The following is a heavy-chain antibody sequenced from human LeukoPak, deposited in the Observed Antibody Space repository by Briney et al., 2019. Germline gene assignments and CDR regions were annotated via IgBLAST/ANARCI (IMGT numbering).Heavy chain of an antibody. Sequence: PGGSLRLSCAASGFTFSTYSMNWVRQAPGKGLEWVSYISSSSSTTYYADSVKGRLTISRDNAKDSLYLQMNSLRAEDTAVYYCARGRYTNMDVWGKGTTVTVSS. D-gene: IGHD3-9*01. CDR1: GFTFSTYS. V-gene: IGHV3-48*01. CDR2: ISSSSSTT. J-gene: IGHJ6*03. CDR3: ARGRYTNMDV.